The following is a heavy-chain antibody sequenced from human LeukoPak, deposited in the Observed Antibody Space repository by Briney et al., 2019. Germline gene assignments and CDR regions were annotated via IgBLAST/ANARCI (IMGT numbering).Heavy chain of an antibody. Sequence: SETLSPTCTVSGGSVSRYYWSWIRQSPGKGLEWIGYIHDSGSTNSNPSLKSRVTISMDTSKNQVSLKLTSVTAADTALYYCARGERNGPDYWGQGTVVSVSS. CDR2: IHDSGST. D-gene: IGHD2-8*01. CDR3: ARGERNGPDY. CDR1: GGSVSRYY. V-gene: IGHV4-59*02. J-gene: IGHJ4*02.